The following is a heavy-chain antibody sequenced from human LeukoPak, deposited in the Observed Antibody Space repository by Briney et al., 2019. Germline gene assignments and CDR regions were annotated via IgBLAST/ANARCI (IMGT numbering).Heavy chain of an antibody. CDR2: IYYSGST. D-gene: IGHD4-23*01. CDR3: ARLTPYYYYYMDV. CDR1: GGSISSSSYY. Sequence: SGTLSLTCTVSGGSISSSSYYWGWIRQPPGKGLEWIGSIYYSGSTYYNPSLKSRVTISVDTSKNQFSLKLSSVTAADTAVYYCARLTPYYYYYMDVWGKGTTVTVSS. J-gene: IGHJ6*03. V-gene: IGHV4-39*01.